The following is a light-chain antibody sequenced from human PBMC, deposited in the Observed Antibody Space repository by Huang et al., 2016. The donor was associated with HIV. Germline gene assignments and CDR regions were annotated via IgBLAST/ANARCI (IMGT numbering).Light chain of an antibody. Sequence: EIVLTQSPGTLSLSPGERATLSCRARQTVGRFVAWYQQEPGQAPRLLIYDASNRANGVPARFSGSGSGTDFTLTITNLEPEDFAVYYCQQRSSRITFGQGTRLEIK. J-gene: IGKJ5*01. CDR3: QQRSSRIT. CDR2: DAS. CDR1: QTVGRF. V-gene: IGKV3-11*01.